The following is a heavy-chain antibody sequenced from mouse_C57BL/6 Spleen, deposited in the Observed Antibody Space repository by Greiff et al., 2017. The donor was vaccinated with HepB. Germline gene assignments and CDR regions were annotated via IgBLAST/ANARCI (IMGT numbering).Heavy chain of an antibody. D-gene: IGHD4-1*01. V-gene: IGHV3-6*01. Sequence: VQLKESGPGLVKPSQSLSLTCSVTGYSITSGYYWNWIRQFPGNKLEWMGYISYDGSNNYNPSLKNRISITRDTSKNQFFLKLNSVTTEDTATYYCASESSNWAYFDYWGQGTTLTVSS. CDR1: GYSITSGYY. CDR2: ISYDGSN. CDR3: ASESSNWAYFDY. J-gene: IGHJ2*01.